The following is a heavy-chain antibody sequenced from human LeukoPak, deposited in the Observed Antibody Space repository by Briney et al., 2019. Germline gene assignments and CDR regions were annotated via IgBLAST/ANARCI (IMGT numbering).Heavy chain of an antibody. CDR2: VYYSGNT. J-gene: IGHJ5*02. Sequence: SETLSLTCTVSGGSISSVSYYWSWIRQPPGKGLECIGSVYYSGNTYYNPSLKSRVTISVDTSKNQFSLKLSSVTAADTAVYYCARAVTSSSSWYKWVNWFDPWGQGTLVTVSS. V-gene: IGHV4-39*07. D-gene: IGHD6-13*01. CDR1: GGSISSVSYY. CDR3: ARAVTSSSSWYKWVNWFDP.